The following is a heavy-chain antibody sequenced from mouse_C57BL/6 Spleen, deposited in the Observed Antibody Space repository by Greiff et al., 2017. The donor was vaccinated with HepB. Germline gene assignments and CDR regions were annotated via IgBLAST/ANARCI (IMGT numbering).Heavy chain of an antibody. CDR1: GYTFTSYW. J-gene: IGHJ2*01. Sequence: QVQLKQPGAELVRPGTSVKLSCKASGYTFTSYWMHWVKQRPGQGLEWIGVIDPSDSYTNYNQKFKGKATLTVDTSSSTAYMQLSSLTSEDSAVYYCARKIWDYWGQGTTLTVSS. CDR3: ARKIWDY. V-gene: IGHV1-59*01. CDR2: IDPSDSYT.